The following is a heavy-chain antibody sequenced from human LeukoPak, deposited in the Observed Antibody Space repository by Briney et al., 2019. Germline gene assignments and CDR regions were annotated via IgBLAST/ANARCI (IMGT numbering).Heavy chain of an antibody. J-gene: IGHJ4*02. D-gene: IGHD3-10*01. Sequence: PSETLSLTCAVYGVTVSGYYWSWIRQPPGKGLEWIGEINHSGSTNYNPSVKSRVTISIDTSKNKFSLKMSSGTAADTAVYYCARHEYYYGSGTNFDYWGQGTLVTVSS. V-gene: IGHV4-34*01. CDR1: GVTVSGYY. CDR3: ARHEYYYGSGTNFDY. CDR2: INHSGST.